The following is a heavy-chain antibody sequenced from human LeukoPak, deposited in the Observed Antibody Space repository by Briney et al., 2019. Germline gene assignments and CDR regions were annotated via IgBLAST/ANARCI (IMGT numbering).Heavy chain of an antibody. V-gene: IGHV4-61*01. J-gene: IGHJ6*02. Sequence: SGTLSLTCAVSGGSISSSNWWSWIRQPPGKGLEWIGYIYYSGSTNYNPSLKSRVTISVDTSKNQFSLKLSSVTAADTAVYYCARDTTRYGMDVWGQGTTVTVSS. CDR2: IYYSGST. CDR1: GGSISSSNW. D-gene: IGHD1-1*01. CDR3: ARDTTRYGMDV.